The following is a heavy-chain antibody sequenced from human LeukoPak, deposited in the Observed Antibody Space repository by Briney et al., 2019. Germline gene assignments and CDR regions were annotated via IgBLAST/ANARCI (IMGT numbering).Heavy chain of an antibody. J-gene: IGHJ4*02. V-gene: IGHV3-21*01. Sequence: GGCLRLSCAASGFTFSSYSMNWVRQAPGKGLEWVSSISSSSSYIYYADSVKGRFTISRDNAKNSLYRQMNSLRAEDTAVYYCAREYGDYVPYYFDYWGQGTLVTVSS. D-gene: IGHD4-17*01. CDR3: AREYGDYVPYYFDY. CDR1: GFTFSSYS. CDR2: ISSSSSYI.